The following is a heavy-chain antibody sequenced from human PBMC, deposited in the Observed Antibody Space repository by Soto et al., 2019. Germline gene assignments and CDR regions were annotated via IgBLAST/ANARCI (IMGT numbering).Heavy chain of an antibody. CDR1: GFSLSTSGVG. D-gene: IGHD3-22*01. CDR2: IYWDDDK. Sequence: QITLKESGPTLVKPPQTLTLTCTLSGFSLSTSGVGVGWIRQTPEKALEWLALIYWDDDKRYSPSLKSRLTITKDTSKNQFVLTMTNMDPVDTATYYCARYFYESSDSSPWEYGMDVWGQGTTVTVSS. CDR3: ARYFYESSDSSPWEYGMDV. J-gene: IGHJ6*02. V-gene: IGHV2-5*02.